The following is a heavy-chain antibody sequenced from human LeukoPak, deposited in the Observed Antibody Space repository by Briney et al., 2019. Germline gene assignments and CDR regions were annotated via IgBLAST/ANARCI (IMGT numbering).Heavy chain of an antibody. J-gene: IGHJ4*02. D-gene: IGHD5-24*01. CDR3: ARAVEMATISFGY. V-gene: IGHV3-7*01. CDR2: IKPDGSEK. Sequence: GGSLRLSCAASGFTFSNYWMSWVRQAPGKGLEWVATIKPDGSEKYYVDSVKGRFTISRDNAKNSLFLQMNSLRAEDTAVYYCARAVEMATISFGYWGQGTLVTVSS. CDR1: GFTFSNYW.